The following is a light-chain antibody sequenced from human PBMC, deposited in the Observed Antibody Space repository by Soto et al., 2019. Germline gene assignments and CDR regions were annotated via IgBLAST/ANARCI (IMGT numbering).Light chain of an antibody. CDR3: SSYTSSSTLV. CDR2: EVS. J-gene: IGLJ2*01. Sequence: QSALTQPASVSGSPGQSITISCTGTSSDVGGYNYVSWYQQHPGKAPKLVIYEVSNRPSGVSNRFSGSKSGNTASLTISGLQAEDEADYYCSSYTSSSTLVFGGGTKLTVL. V-gene: IGLV2-14*01. CDR1: SSDVGGYNY.